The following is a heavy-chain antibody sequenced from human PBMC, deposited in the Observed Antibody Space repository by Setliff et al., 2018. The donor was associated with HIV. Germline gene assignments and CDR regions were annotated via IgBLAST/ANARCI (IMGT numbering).Heavy chain of an antibody. J-gene: IGHJ4*02. V-gene: IGHV4-59*01. CDR3: ARVTSSQGYFLDY. CDR1: GGSMSGLY. CDR2: IYYDGTT. Sequence: SSETLSLTCTVSGGSMSGLYWSWIRQPPGKGLEWVGYIYYDGTTTYNPSLKSRATISVDTSENQFSLMLSSATAADTAVYYCARVTSSQGYFLDYWGQGTLVTVSS. D-gene: IGHD1-1*01.